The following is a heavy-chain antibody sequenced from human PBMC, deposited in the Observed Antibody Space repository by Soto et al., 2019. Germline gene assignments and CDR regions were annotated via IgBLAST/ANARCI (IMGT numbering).Heavy chain of an antibody. CDR3: AREVDGYNYYFDY. D-gene: IGHD5-12*01. V-gene: IGHV1-69*13. Sequence: ASVKVSCKASGGTFSSYAISWVRQAPGQGLEWMGGIIPIFGTANYAQKFQGRVTITADESTSTAYMELSSLRSEDTAVYYCAREVDGYNYYFDYWGQGTLVTVSS. J-gene: IGHJ4*02. CDR2: IIPIFGTA. CDR1: GGTFSSYA.